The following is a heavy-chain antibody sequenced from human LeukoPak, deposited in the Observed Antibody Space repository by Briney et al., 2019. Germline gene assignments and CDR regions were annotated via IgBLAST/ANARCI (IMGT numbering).Heavy chain of an antibody. CDR3: AKGRDIVVVPAAISAPNWFDP. J-gene: IGHJ5*02. V-gene: IGHV3-30*04. CDR2: ISYDGSKK. CDR1: GFTFSSYA. D-gene: IGHD2-2*01. Sequence: PGGSLRLSCAASGFTFSSYAMHWVREAPGKGLGWGAVISYDGSKKYYADSVKGRFTISRDNSKNTLYLQMNSLRAEDTAVYYCAKGRDIVVVPAAISAPNWFDPWGQGTLVTVSS.